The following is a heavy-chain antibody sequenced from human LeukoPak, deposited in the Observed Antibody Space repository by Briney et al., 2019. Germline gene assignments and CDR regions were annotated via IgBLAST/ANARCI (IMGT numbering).Heavy chain of an antibody. CDR1: GYTFTSYD. Sequence: ASVKVSCKASGYTFTSYDINWVRQATGQGLEWMGWMNPNSGNTGYAQKFQGRVTMTRNTSISTAYMELSSLRSEDTAVYYCARGRKSGGKYYYYYYGMDVWGQGTTVTVSS. V-gene: IGHV1-8*01. CDR2: MNPNSGNT. J-gene: IGHJ6*02. CDR3: ARGRKSGGKYYYYYYGMDV.